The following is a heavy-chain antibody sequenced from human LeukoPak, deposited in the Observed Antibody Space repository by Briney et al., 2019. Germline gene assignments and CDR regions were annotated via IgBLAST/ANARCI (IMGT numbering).Heavy chain of an antibody. D-gene: IGHD5-12*01. CDR1: GGSISSSNYY. V-gene: IGHV4-39*02. CDR2: IYYSGDT. J-gene: IGHJ6*02. Sequence: SETLSLTCTVSGGSISSSNYYWGWIRQPPGKGLEWIGTIYYSGDTDYNPSLKSRVTRSVDTSKNQFSLKLSSVTAADTAVYYCARDSGYDKYYYYYYGMDVWGQGTTVTVSS. CDR3: ARDSGYDKYYYYYYGMDV.